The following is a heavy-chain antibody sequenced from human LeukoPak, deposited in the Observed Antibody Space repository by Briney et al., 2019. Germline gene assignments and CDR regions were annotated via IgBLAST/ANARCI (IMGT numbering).Heavy chain of an antibody. J-gene: IGHJ4*02. V-gene: IGHV4-34*01. CDR3: ARRYYYNLGSFPFDF. CDR2: IHNSGTT. CDR1: GGPFSGYF. D-gene: IGHD3-10*01. Sequence: PSETLSLTCAVSGGPFSGYFWSWIRQSSGKELGWIGEIHNSGTTNYNPSLNSRVTISEDTSKNQFYLNLSSVTAADTAVYYCARRYYYNLGSFPFDFWGQGTLVTVSS.